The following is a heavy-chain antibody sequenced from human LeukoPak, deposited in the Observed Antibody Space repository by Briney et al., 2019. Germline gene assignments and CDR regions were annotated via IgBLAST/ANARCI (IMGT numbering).Heavy chain of an antibody. Sequence: PGGSLRLSCAASGVTLSDHHMDWVRQAPGKGLEWVGRTRDKTRGYTTEYAASVKGRFTISRDDSQISLYLQMNSLKTEDTAVYFCARDGGEGDNSAFDIWGQGTVVTVSS. J-gene: IGHJ3*02. D-gene: IGHD3-16*01. CDR2: TRDKTRGYTT. V-gene: IGHV3-72*01. CDR3: ARDGGEGDNSAFDI. CDR1: GVTLSDHH.